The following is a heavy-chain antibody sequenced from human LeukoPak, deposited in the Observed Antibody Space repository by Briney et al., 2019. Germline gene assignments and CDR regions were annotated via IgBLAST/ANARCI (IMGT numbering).Heavy chain of an antibody. V-gene: IGHV3-30*02. CDR3: ARVIMIGKALDY. CDR1: GFTFSSYG. Sequence: GGSLRLSCAASGFTFSSYGMHWVRQAPGKGLEWVAFIRYDGNNKYYADSVKGRFTISRGNAQNSLYLQMNSLRAEDTAVYYCARVIMIGKALDYWGQGTLVTVSS. CDR2: IRYDGNNK. J-gene: IGHJ4*02. D-gene: IGHD2-21*01.